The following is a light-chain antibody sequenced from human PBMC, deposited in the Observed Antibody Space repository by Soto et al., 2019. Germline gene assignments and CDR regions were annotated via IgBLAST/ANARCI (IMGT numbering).Light chain of an antibody. CDR2: KAS. CDR3: QQYHTFWT. CDR1: QSISSW. J-gene: IGKJ1*01. V-gene: IGKV1-5*03. Sequence: DIQMTQSPSTLSASVGDRVTITCRASQSISSWLAWYQQRPGKATKLLIYKASNLESGVPSRFSGSGSGTEFTLTISSLQPDDFATYYCQQYHTFWTFGQGTKVDIK.